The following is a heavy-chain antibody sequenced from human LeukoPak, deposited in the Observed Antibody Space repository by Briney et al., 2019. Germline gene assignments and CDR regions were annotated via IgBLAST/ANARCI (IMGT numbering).Heavy chain of an antibody. D-gene: IGHD3-10*01. Sequence: GGSLRLSCAASGFTFSSYEMNWVRQAPGKGLEWVSYISSSGSPKYYADSVKGRFTISRDNAKNTLSLQINSLRAEDTAVYCCARDLGLSGSYFDYWGQGTLVTVSS. V-gene: IGHV3-48*03. CDR3: ARDLGLSGSYFDY. J-gene: IGHJ4*02. CDR2: ISSSGSPK. CDR1: GFTFSSYE.